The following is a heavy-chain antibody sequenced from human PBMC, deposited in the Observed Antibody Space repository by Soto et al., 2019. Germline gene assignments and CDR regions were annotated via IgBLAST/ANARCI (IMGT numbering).Heavy chain of an antibody. CDR3: ARAIAVGSTSLDY. Sequence: PGGSLRLSCAASGFTFSSHSMNWVRQAPGEGLEWVSSISSSSSYIYHADSVKGRFTISRDNAKNSLYMQMDSLRDEDTAVYFCARAIAVGSTSLDYWGLGTRVTVSS. V-gene: IGHV3-21*01. CDR1: GFTFSSHS. J-gene: IGHJ4*02. CDR2: ISSSSSYI. D-gene: IGHD6-19*01.